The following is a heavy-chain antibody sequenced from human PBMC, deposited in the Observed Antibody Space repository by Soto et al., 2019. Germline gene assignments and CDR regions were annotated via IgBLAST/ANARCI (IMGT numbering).Heavy chain of an antibody. J-gene: IGHJ6*02. V-gene: IGHV3-53*01. Sequence: GGSLRLSCAASGFTVSRNYVSWVRQAPGKGLAWVSLSYSGGTTDYADSVKGRFTISRDNSKNTLYLQMNSLRAEDTAVYYCARVTEAYPNYGMDVWGQGTTVTVSS. CDR2: SYSGGTT. CDR3: ARVTEAYPNYGMDV. CDR1: GFTVSRNY.